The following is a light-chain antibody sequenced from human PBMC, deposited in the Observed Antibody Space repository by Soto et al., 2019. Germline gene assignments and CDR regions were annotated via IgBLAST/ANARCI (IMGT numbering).Light chain of an antibody. J-gene: IGKJ3*01. V-gene: IGKV1-5*03. CDR1: QSISTW. Sequence: DIQMTRSPSTLSASVGDRVTITCRASQSISTWLAWYQQKPGKAPKLLIYRASSLESGVPSRFSGSGSGTDFTLTISSLQPDDFATYYCQQYESYLYTFGPGTKVDIK. CDR3: QQYESYLYT. CDR2: RAS.